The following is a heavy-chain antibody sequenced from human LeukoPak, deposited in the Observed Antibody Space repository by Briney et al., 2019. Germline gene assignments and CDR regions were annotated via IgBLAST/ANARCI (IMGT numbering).Heavy chain of an antibody. Sequence: ASVKVSCKASGYTFTGYYMHWVRQAPGQGLEWMGWIDPDSGSTNYVQKFQGRVTMTRDTSISTAYMELSSLRSDDTAVYYCAGGPSYFGVVHTDYWGQGTLVIVSS. V-gene: IGHV1-2*02. CDR3: AGGPSYFGVVHTDY. J-gene: IGHJ4*02. CDR1: GYTFTGYY. D-gene: IGHD3-3*01. CDR2: IDPDSGST.